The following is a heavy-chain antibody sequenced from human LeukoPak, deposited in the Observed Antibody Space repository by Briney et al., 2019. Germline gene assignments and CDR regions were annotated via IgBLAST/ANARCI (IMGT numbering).Heavy chain of an antibody. CDR2: ISSSYI. J-gene: IGHJ4*02. V-gene: IGHV3-21*01. CDR3: ARDWYCSGGSCYSFDY. CDR1: GFTFSSYS. D-gene: IGHD2-15*01. Sequence: RGSLRLSCAASGFTFSSYSMNWVRQAPGKGLEWVSSISSSYIYYADSAKGRFTISRDNAKNSLYLQMNSLRAEDTAVYYCARDWYCSGGSCYSFDYWGQGTLVTVSS.